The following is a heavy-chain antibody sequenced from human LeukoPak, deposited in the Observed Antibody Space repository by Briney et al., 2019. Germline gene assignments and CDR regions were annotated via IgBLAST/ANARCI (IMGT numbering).Heavy chain of an antibody. J-gene: IGHJ5*02. CDR1: GGFFSSYY. CDR2: INHSGST. V-gene: IGHV4-34*01. CDR3: ARGGAGVARRPRNWFDP. Sequence: SETLSLTCAVYGGFFSSYYWSWIRQPPGKGLEWIGEINHSGSTNYNPSLKSRVTISVDTSKNQFSLKLSSVTAADTAVYYCARGGAGVARRPRNWFDPWGQGTLVTVSS. D-gene: IGHD4/OR15-4a*01.